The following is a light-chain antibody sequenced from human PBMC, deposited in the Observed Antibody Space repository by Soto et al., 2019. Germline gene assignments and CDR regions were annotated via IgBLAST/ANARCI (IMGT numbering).Light chain of an antibody. V-gene: IGKV3-20*01. CDR3: QLYGSLSWT. CDR1: QSVSSNY. Sequence: EIVLTQSPGTLSLSLGERATLSCRASQSVSSNYLAWNQQKPGQAPRLLIYGASSRATGIPDRFSGSGSGTDFTLTISRLEPEAFAVYYCQLYGSLSWTFGQGTNVEIK. J-gene: IGKJ1*01. CDR2: GAS.